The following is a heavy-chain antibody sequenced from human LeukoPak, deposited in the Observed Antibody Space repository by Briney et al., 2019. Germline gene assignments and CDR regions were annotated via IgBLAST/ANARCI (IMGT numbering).Heavy chain of an antibody. J-gene: IGHJ3*02. CDR1: GGSISSSSYY. D-gene: IGHD5-18*01. V-gene: IGHV4-39*07. CDR3: ARAGYQLWLVLSPVVGAFDI. CDR2: IYYSGST. Sequence: PSETLSLTCTVSGGSISSSSYYWGWIRQPPGTGLEWIVSIYYSGSTYYNPSLKSRVTISVDTSKNQFSLKLSSVTAADTAVYYCARAGYQLWLVLSPVVGAFDIWGQGTMVTVSS.